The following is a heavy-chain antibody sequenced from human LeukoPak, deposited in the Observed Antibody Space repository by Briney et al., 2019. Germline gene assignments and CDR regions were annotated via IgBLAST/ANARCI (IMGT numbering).Heavy chain of an antibody. J-gene: IGHJ5*02. V-gene: IGHV5-51*01. CDR3: ARQRRGSYSIDL. Sequence: HGESLKISCKGSGYSFNTYWIGWVRQMPGKGLEWMGIIYPGDSDIRYSPSFQGQVTISADKSITTAYLQWSSLKASDTAMYYCARQRRGSYSIDLWGQGTLVTVSS. CDR1: GYSFNTYW. CDR2: IYPGDSDI. D-gene: IGHD1-26*01.